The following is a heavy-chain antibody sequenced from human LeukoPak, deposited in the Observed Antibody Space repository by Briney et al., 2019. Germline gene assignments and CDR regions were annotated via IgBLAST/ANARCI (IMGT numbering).Heavy chain of an antibody. CDR1: GASFSDYY. Sequence: SETLSLTCGVYGASFSDYYWNWIRLPPGKGREWIAEINHSGSTTYNPSLRSRVTISVDTSKNHFSLELTSVTAADTAVYYCARRSNPGDFRWFDAWGQGTLVTVSS. V-gene: IGHV4-34*01. J-gene: IGHJ5*02. D-gene: IGHD4-17*01. CDR3: ARRSNPGDFRWFDA. CDR2: INHSGST.